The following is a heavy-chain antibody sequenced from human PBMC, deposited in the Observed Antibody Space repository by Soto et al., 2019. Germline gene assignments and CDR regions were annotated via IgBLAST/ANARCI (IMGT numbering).Heavy chain of an antibody. D-gene: IGHD2-2*01. CDR1: GYTFTSYG. Sequence: QVQLVQSGAEVKKPGASVKVSCKASGYTFTSYGISWVRQAPGQGLEWMGWISAYNGNTNYAQKLQGRVTMTTDTSTSTAYMERRSLRSDDTAVYYCARDSYCSSTSCYRDRSRRGPIDYWGQGTLVTVSS. CDR3: ARDSYCSSTSCYRDRSRRGPIDY. J-gene: IGHJ4*02. CDR2: ISAYNGNT. V-gene: IGHV1-18*01.